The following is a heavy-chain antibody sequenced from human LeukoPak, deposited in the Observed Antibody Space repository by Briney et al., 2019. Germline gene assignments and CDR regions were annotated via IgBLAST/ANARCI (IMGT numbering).Heavy chain of an antibody. V-gene: IGHV1-69*05. CDR3: ARDSPSSSSWSY. CDR1: GGTFNSYA. J-gene: IGHJ4*02. D-gene: IGHD6-13*01. Sequence: SVKVSCKASGGTFNSYAISWVRQAPGQGLEWMGGIIPIFDTTNYAQKFQGRVTITTDESTSTAYIEPSSLRSDDTAVYYCARDSPSSSSWSYWGQGTLVTVSS. CDR2: IIPIFDTT.